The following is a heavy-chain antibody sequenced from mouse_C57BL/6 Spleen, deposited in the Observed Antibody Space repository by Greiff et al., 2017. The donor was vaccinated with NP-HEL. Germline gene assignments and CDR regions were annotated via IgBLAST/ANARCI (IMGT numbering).Heavy chain of an antibody. J-gene: IGHJ4*01. V-gene: IGHV1-50*01. D-gene: IGHD2-5*01. Sequence: QVQLQQPGAELVKPGASVKLSCKASGYTFTSYWMQWVKQRPGQGLEWIGEIDPSDSYTNYNQKFKGKATLTVDTSSSTAYMQLSSLTSEDSAVYYCARRLYYSNHYAMDYWGQGTSVTVSS. CDR2: IDPSDSYT. CDR1: GYTFTSYW. CDR3: ARRLYYSNHYAMDY.